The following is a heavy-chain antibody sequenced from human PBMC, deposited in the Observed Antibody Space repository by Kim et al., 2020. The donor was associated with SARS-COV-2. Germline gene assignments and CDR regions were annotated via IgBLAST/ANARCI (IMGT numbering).Heavy chain of an antibody. Sequence: GGSLRLSCAASGFTFSSFGMHWVRQAPGKGLEWVAVISYDGSNKYYADSVKGRFTISRDNSKNTLYLQMNGLRAEDTAVYYCAAPVSDYCAYGSKEWYFDTSGRSSLVTLSS. CDR1: GFTFSSFG. CDR2: ISYDGSNK. J-gene: IGHJ2*01. CDR3: AAPVSDYCAYGSKEWYFDT. D-gene: IGHD4-17*01. V-gene: IGHV3-30*03.